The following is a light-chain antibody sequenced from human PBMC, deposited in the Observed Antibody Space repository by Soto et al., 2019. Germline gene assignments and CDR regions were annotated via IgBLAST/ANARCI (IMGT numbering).Light chain of an antibody. Sequence: QSALTQPASVSGSPGQSITISCTGTSSDVGGYNHVSCYQQYPGKAPKLIIYELSNRPSGISNRFSGSKSGNTASLTISGLQTEDEADYYCSSYTSSSTLLYVFGTGTKLTVL. CDR3: SSYTSSSTLLYV. J-gene: IGLJ1*01. CDR2: ELS. CDR1: SSDVGGYNH. V-gene: IGLV2-14*01.